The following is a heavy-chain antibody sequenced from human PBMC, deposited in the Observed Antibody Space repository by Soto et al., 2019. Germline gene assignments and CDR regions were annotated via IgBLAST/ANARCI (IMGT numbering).Heavy chain of an antibody. CDR1: GFTFSSYA. J-gene: IGHJ4*02. Sequence: QVQLVESGGGVVQPGRSLRLSCAASGFTFSSYAMHWVRQAPGKGLEWVAVISYDGSNKYYADSVKGRFTISRDNSKNTLYLQLNSLRAEDTAVYYCARDFGDGYKPVFGYWGQGTLVTVSS. CDR3: ARDFGDGYKPVFGY. CDR2: ISYDGSNK. V-gene: IGHV3-30-3*01. D-gene: IGHD5-12*01.